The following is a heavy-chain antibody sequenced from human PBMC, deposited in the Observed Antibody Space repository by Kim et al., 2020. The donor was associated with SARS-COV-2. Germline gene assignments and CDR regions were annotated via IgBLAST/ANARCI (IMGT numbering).Heavy chain of an antibody. CDR3: AKGIGSSSSWAGAFYMGV. J-gene: IGHJ6*03. Sequence: GGSLRLSCAGTGFTFNKYPMSWVRQAPGKGLEWVSGITMSGGDTSYADSVRGRFTMSRDNSNNMLYLQMSSLRGEDTAVYYCAKGIGSSSSWAGAFYMGV. V-gene: IGHV3-23*01. D-gene: IGHD6-13*01. CDR2: ITMSGGDT. CDR1: GFTFNKYP.